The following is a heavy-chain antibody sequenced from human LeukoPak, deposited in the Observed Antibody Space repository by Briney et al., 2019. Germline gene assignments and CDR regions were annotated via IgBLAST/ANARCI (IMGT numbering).Heavy chain of an antibody. CDR3: ARGRAAAYYFDS. J-gene: IGHJ4*02. D-gene: IGHD6-13*01. CDR1: GGSISTFY. V-gene: IGHV4-59*01. CDR2: IYNNATT. Sequence: SETLSLTCTVSGGSISTFYWSWIRQSPGKGLQCIGYIYNNATTNYNPSLKSRVTTSVDTSKKQISLKLTSVTSADTAMHYCARGRAAAYYFDSWGQGTQVTISS.